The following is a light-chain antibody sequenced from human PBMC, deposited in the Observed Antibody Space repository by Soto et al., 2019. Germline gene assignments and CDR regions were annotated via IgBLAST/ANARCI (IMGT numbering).Light chain of an antibody. J-gene: IGKJ2*01. CDR3: QQYYSTPPYT. CDR2: WAS. Sequence: IVMTQSPDSLAVSLGERATINCKSSQSVFYSSNNKNYLAWYRQKPGQPPKLLIYWASIRESGVPDRISGSGSGTDFTLTISSLQAEDVAVYYCQQYYSTPPYTFGQGTKLEIE. CDR1: QSVFYSSNNKNY. V-gene: IGKV4-1*01.